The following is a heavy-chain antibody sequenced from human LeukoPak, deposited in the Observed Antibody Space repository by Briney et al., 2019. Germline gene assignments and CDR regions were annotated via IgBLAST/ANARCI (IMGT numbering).Heavy chain of an antibody. CDR1: GFTFSDYY. Sequence: GGSLRLSCAASGFTFSDYYLSWVRQAPGKGLEWLSYISYSGNTMYYADSVKGRFTISRDNAKNSLYLQMNSLRAEDTAVYYCAIQPGDQCYWGQGTLVTVSS. D-gene: IGHD3-10*01. CDR3: AIQPGDQCY. V-gene: IGHV3-11*01. CDR2: ISYSGNTM. J-gene: IGHJ4*02.